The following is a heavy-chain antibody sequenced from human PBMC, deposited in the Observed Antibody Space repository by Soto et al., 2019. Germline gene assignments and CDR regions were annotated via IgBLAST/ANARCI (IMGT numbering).Heavy chain of an antibody. D-gene: IGHD1-7*01. J-gene: IGHJ3*02. CDR3: ARDKEGYNWNYGYAFDI. CDR2: IYYSGST. V-gene: IGHV4-61*01. Sequence: PSETLSLTCTVSGGSVSSGSYYWSWIRQPPGKGLEWIGYIYYSGSTNYNPSLKSRVTISVDTSKNQFSLKLSSVTAADTAVYYCARDKEGYNWNYGYAFDIWGQGTTVTVSS. CDR1: GGSVSSGSYY.